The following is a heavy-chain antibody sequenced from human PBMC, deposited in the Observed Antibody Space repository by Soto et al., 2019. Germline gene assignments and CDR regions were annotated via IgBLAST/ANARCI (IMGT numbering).Heavy chain of an antibody. D-gene: IGHD2-15*01. Sequence: EVQLVESGGGLVQPGGSLRLSCAASGFTFSSYSMNWVRQSPGKGLEWVSYISSRSSTIYYGDSVKGRFTISRDNAKNSLYLQMTSLRDEETAVYFWARDWVPATLGWLLPWGQGTLVTVSS. J-gene: IGHJ5*02. CDR1: GFTFSSYS. V-gene: IGHV3-48*02. CDR2: ISSRSSTI. CDR3: ARDWVPATLGWLLP.